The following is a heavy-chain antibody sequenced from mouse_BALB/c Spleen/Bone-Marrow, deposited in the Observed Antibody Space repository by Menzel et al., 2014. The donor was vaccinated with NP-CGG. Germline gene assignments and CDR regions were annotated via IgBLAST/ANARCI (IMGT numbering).Heavy chain of an antibody. CDR1: GYTFTSYW. V-gene: IGHV1-87*01. J-gene: IGHJ2*01. Sequence: QVQLQQSGAELARPGASVKLSCKASGYTFTSYWMQWVKQRPGQGLEWIGAIYPGDGDTRHTQKFKGKATLTADKSSNTAHMQLSSLASEDSAVYYCARGNGNYGFDYWGQGTTLTVSS. CDR2: IYPGDGDT. CDR3: ARGNGNYGFDY. D-gene: IGHD2-1*01.